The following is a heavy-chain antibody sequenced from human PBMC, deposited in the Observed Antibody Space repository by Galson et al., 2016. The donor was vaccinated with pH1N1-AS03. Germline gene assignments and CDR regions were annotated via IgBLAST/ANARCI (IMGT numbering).Heavy chain of an antibody. J-gene: IGHJ4*02. V-gene: IGHV4-34*01. CDR3: ARGNPFLGSSWYEDS. CDR1: GFTFSRFW. Sequence: LRLSCAASGFTFSRFWLNWVRQSPGKGLEWIGEISHSGITDYNPSLKSRVSISVDTSEDQFSLNLSSMTAADAAVYYCARGNPFLGSSWYEDSWGQGTLVIVSS. D-gene: IGHD6-13*01. CDR2: ISHSGIT.